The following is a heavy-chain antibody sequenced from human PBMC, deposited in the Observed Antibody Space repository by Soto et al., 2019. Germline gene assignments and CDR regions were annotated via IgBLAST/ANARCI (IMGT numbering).Heavy chain of an antibody. CDR1: GFTFSSYG. Sequence: QVQLVESGGGVVQPGRSLRLSCAASGFTFSSYGMHWVRQAPGKGLEWVAVISYDGSNKYYADSVKGRFTISRDNSKNTLYLQMHSLRAEDTAVYYCASYRDAFDIWGQGTMVTVSS. V-gene: IGHV3-30*03. J-gene: IGHJ3*02. CDR3: ASYRDAFDI. D-gene: IGHD4-4*01. CDR2: ISYDGSNK.